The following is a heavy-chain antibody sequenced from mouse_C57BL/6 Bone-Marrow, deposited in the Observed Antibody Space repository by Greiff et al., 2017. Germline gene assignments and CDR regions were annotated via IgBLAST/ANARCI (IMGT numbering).Heavy chain of an antibody. D-gene: IGHD1-1*01. Sequence: EVQVVESGGGLVKPGGSLKLSCAASGFTFSSYTMSWVRQTPEKRLEWVATISGGGGNTYYPDSVKGRFTISRDNSKNTLYLQMSRLRSEDTALYDCARRRSRGYYAMDYWGQGTSVTVSS. CDR1: GFTFSSYT. CDR3: ARRRSRGYYAMDY. CDR2: ISGGGGNT. J-gene: IGHJ4*01. V-gene: IGHV5-9*01.